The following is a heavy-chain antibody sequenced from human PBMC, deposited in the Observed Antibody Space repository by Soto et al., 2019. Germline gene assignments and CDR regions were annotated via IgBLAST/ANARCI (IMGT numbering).Heavy chain of an antibody. Sequence: GWCMGLACAVSGFTFGDSYVSWIRQAPGKGLEWLSYISPGSRYPAYADSVKGRFTISRDNAKRSLYLQMMSLTAEDTAIYYCVRGGGGGLFDPWGQGTMVTVSS. CDR2: ISPGSRYP. CDR3: VRGGGGGLFDP. J-gene: IGHJ5*02. CDR1: GFTFGDSY. D-gene: IGHD2-15*01. V-gene: IGHV3-11*06.